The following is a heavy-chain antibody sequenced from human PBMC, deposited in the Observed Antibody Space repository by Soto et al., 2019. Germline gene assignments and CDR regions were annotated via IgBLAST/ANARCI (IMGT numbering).Heavy chain of an antibody. V-gene: IGHV1-69*13. CDR1: GGTFSSYA. Sequence: WASVKVSCKAAGGTFSSYAISWVRQAPGQGLEWMGGIIPIFGTANYAQKFQGRVTITADESTSTAYMELSSLRSEDTAVYYCASCRDGYNYYIDYWGQGTLVTLSS. J-gene: IGHJ4*02. D-gene: IGHD5-12*01. CDR2: IIPIFGTA. CDR3: ASCRDGYNYYIDY.